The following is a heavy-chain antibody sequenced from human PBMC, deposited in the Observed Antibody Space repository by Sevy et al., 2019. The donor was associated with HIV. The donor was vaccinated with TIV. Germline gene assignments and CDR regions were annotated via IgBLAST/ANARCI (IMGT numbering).Heavy chain of an antibody. J-gene: IGHJ6*02. D-gene: IGHD4-17*01. CDR3: ARDLPDGEDIFQYYGMDV. Sequence: GGSLRLSCEASGFTFSSFDMHWVRRATGKGLEWISTVGAAGDTYYLGSVTGRFTISRENAKNSLYLQMNSLRAGDTGLYYCARDLPDGEDIFQYYGMDVWGRGTTVTVSS. V-gene: IGHV3-13*01. CDR2: VGAAGDT. CDR1: GFTFSSFD.